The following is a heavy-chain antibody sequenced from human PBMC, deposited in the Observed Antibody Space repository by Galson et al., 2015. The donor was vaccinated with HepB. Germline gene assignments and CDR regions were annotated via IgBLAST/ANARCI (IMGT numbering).Heavy chain of an antibody. J-gene: IGHJ6*03. CDR3: AKAGEADYDFWSGYYMDV. V-gene: IGHV3-23*01. CDR2: ISGSGGST. D-gene: IGHD3-3*01. Sequence: SLRLSCAASGFTFSSYAMSWVRQAPGKGLEWVSAISGSGGSTYYADSVKGRFTISRDNSKNTLYLQMNSLRAEDTAVYYCAKAGEADYDFWSGYYMDVWGKGTTVTVSS. CDR1: GFTFSSYA.